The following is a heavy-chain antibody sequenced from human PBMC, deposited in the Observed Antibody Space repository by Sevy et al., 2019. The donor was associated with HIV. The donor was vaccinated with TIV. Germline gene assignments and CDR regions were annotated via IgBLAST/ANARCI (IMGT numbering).Heavy chain of an antibody. CDR3: ARDRPCGGDCYFLDS. CDR2: ILPLSGLV. V-gene: IGHV1-69*13. Sequence: ASVKVSCKASGGTFNNYGINWVRQAPGQGLQWMGGILPLSGLVNYVQNLQGRVAITADESTRTVYMELSSLRFEDTAVYYCARDRPCGGDCYFLDSWGRGALVTVSS. CDR1: GGTFNNYG. J-gene: IGHJ4*02. D-gene: IGHD2-21*01.